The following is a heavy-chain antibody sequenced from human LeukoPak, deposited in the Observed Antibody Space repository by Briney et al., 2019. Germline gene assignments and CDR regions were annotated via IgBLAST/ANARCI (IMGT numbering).Heavy chain of an antibody. J-gene: IGHJ4*02. CDR1: GGSISSGGYY. CDR3: ARDAGGSGGY. V-gene: IGHV4-39*07. CDR2: IYYSGST. D-gene: IGHD3-10*01. Sequence: SQTLSLTCTVSGGSISSGGYYWSWIRQPPGTGLEWIGSIYYSGSTYYNPSLKSRVTISVDTSKNQFSLKLTSVTAADTAVYYCARDAGGSGGYWGQGTLVTVSS.